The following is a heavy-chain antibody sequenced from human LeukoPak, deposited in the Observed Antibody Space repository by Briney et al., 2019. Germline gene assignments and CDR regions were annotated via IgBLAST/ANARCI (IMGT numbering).Heavy chain of an antibody. J-gene: IGHJ6*02. Sequence: GRSLRLSCAASGFTFSSYATHWVRQAPGKGLEWVAVISYDGSNKYYADSVKGRFTVSRDNSKNTLYLQMNSLRAEDTAVYYCARDTDYSYYYYYYGMDVWGQGTTVTVSS. CDR2: ISYDGSNK. V-gene: IGHV3-30-3*01. CDR3: ARDTDYSYYYYYYGMDV. D-gene: IGHD4-11*01. CDR1: GFTFSSYA.